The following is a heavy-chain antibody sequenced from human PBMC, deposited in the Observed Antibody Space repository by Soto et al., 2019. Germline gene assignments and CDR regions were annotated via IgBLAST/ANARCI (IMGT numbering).Heavy chain of an antibody. CDR3: ARSLGYCSSTSCSQAYYGMDV. Sequence: QLQLQESGSGLVKPSQTLSLTCAVSGGSISSGGYSWSWIRQPPGKGLEWIGYIYHSGSTYYNPSLKSRVTIPVDRSKNQFSLKLSSVTAADTAVYYCARSLGYCSSTSCSQAYYGMDVWGQGTTVTVSS. CDR2: IYHSGST. CDR1: GGSISSGGYS. D-gene: IGHD2-2*01. V-gene: IGHV4-30-2*01. J-gene: IGHJ6*02.